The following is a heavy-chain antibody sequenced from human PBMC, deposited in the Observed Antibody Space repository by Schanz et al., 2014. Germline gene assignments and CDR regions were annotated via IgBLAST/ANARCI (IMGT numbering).Heavy chain of an antibody. J-gene: IGHJ4*02. Sequence: DVQLLESGGGLVQPGGSLRLSCAASGFTFSIYGMSWVRQAPGKGLEWVSLVSASGGGPFYADSVKGRFTISRDNSRNTVYLQMSSLRAEDTAVYYCVKDDRGDVVVVAANYWGQGAQVIVSS. CDR1: GFTFSIYG. V-gene: IGHV3-23*01. D-gene: IGHD2-15*01. CDR3: VKDDRGDVVVVAANY. CDR2: VSASGGGP.